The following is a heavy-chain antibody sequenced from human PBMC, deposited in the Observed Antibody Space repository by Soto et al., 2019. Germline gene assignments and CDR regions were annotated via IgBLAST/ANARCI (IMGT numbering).Heavy chain of an antibody. V-gene: IGHV4-39*01. D-gene: IGHD3-3*01. Sequence: SETLSLTCTVSGGSISSSSYYWGWIRQPPGKGLEWIGSIYYSGSTYYNPSLKSRVTISVDTSKNQFSLKLSSVTAADTAVYYCASPTIFGVVMIPEAHAFDIWGQGTMVTVSS. J-gene: IGHJ3*02. CDR1: GGSISSSSYY. CDR3: ASPTIFGVVMIPEAHAFDI. CDR2: IYYSGST.